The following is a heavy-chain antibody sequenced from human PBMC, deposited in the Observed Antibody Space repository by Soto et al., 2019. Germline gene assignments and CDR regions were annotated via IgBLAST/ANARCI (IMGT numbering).Heavy chain of an antibody. V-gene: IGHV4-38-2*01. J-gene: IGHJ4*02. D-gene: IGHD3-22*01. CDR1: GYSISSGYY. CDR2: IFHSGST. CDR3: ARLTYYYDTSGLGGVDY. Sequence: PSETLSLTCAVSGYSISSGYYWGWIRQPPGKGLKWIGSIFHSGSTYYNPSLKSRVTISVDTSKNQFSLKVSSVTAADTAVYYCARLTYYYDTSGLGGVDYWGQGTLVTV.